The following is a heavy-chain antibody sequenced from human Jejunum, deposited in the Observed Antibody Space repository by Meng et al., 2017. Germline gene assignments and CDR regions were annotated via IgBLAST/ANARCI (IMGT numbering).Heavy chain of an antibody. V-gene: IGHV3-7*01. J-gene: IGHJ6*02. Sequence: GGSLRLSCAGSGFIFSNYWMTWVRQPPGKGLEWLANINPGGDQKYYVDSVKGRLTISRDNAKNSVYVQIDTLRGEDTAVYHCARFGYSAEMGVWGQGTAVTVSS. CDR1: GFIFSNYW. CDR2: INPGGDQK. CDR3: ARFGYSAEMGV. D-gene: IGHD3-10*01.